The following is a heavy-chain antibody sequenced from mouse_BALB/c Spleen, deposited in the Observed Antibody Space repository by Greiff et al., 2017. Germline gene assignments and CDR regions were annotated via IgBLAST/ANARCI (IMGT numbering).Heavy chain of an antibody. J-gene: IGHJ2*01. D-gene: IGHD4-1*01. CDR2: ISSGGSYT. CDR1: GFTFSSYT. Sequence: EVKLMESGGGLVKPGGSLKLSCAASGFTFSSYTMSWVRQTPEKRLEWVATISSGGSYTYYPDSVKGRFTISRDNAKNTLYLQMSSLKSEDTAMYYCTRDLTGTNYFDYWGQGTTLTVSS. CDR3: TRDLTGTNYFDY. V-gene: IGHV5-6-4*01.